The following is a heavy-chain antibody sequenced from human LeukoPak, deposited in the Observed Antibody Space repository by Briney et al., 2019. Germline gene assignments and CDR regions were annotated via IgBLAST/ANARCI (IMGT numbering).Heavy chain of an antibody. CDR2: IYYSGST. D-gene: IGHD3-3*01. CDR1: GGSISSYY. V-gene: IGHV4-59*08. Sequence: PSETLSLTCTVSGGSISSYYWSWIRQPPGKGLEWVGYIYYSGSTNYNPSLKSRVTISVDTSKNQFSLKLSSVTAADTAVYYCARVRVTFGVVIDAFDIWGQGTMVTVSS. J-gene: IGHJ3*02. CDR3: ARVRVTFGVVIDAFDI.